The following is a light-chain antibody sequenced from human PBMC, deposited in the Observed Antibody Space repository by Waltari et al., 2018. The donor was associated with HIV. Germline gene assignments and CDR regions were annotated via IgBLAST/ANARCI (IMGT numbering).Light chain of an antibody. CDR3: QQHSTYPWT. Sequence: DIQMTQSPSTLSASVGDRVTITCRASHSIRTYLAWYQQKPGKAPKLLSNKASTLESGVPPRFSGSGSGTEFTLSISSLQPDDFATYYCQQHSTYPWTFGQGTKVEIK. CDR1: HSIRTY. CDR2: KAS. J-gene: IGKJ1*01. V-gene: IGKV1-5*03.